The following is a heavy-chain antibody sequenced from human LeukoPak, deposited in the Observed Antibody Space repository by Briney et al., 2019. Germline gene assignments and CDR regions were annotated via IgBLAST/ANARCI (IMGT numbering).Heavy chain of an antibody. D-gene: IGHD2-21*02. V-gene: IGHV3-11*01. Sequence: GGSLRLSCAASGFTFSDYYMSWIREAPGKGLEWVSYISSSGSTIYYADSVKGRFTISRDNAKNSLYLQMNSLRAEDTAVYYCARDRRMVVTAIVSWFDPWGQGTLVTVSS. CDR1: GFTFSDYY. CDR3: ARDRRMVVTAIVSWFDP. CDR2: ISSSGSTI. J-gene: IGHJ5*02.